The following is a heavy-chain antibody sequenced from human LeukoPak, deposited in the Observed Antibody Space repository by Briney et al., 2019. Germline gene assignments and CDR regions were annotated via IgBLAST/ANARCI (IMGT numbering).Heavy chain of an antibody. CDR3: ARGSESSGYSPLDY. Sequence: GGSLRLSCAASGFTFSSYWMHWVRQAPGKGLVWVSHINIDGSHTSYADSVKGRFTISRDNAKNTLYLQMNSLRAEDTAVYYCARGSESSGYSPLDYWGQGTLVTVSS. CDR1: GFTFSSYW. D-gene: IGHD3-22*01. CDR2: INIDGSHT. J-gene: IGHJ4*02. V-gene: IGHV3-74*01.